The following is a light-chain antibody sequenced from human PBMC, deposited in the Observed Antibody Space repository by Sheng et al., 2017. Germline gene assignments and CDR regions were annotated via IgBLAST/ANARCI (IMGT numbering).Light chain of an antibody. V-gene: IGLV3-1*01. CDR1: KLGDKF. Sequence: SYELTQPPSVSVSPGQTASITCSGDKLGDKFVSWYQQKPGQSPLMVISEDDKRPSGIPERFSGSNSGHTATLTISGTQAADEADYYCQAWDSSTRVFGTGTKVTVL. CDR2: EDD. CDR3: QAWDSSTRV. J-gene: IGLJ1*01.